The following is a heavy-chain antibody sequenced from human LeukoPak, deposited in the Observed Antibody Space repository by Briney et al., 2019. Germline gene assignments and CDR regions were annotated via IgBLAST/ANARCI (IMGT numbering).Heavy chain of an antibody. D-gene: IGHD6-13*01. CDR2: INPNSGRT. V-gene: IGHV1-2*02. Sequence: ASVKVSCKASGYTFTGYYMNWVRQAPGQGLEWMGWINPNSGRTNYAQNFQGRVTMTRDPSISTAYMELNSLTSNDTAVYYCARTREYSSSWYFPPFDPWGQGTLVTVSS. J-gene: IGHJ5*02. CDR1: GYTFTGYY. CDR3: ARTREYSSSWYFPPFDP.